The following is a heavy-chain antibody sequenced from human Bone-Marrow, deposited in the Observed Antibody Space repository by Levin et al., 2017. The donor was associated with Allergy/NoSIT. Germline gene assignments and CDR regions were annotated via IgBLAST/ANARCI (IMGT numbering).Heavy chain of an antibody. CDR1: GGSISSSSYY. D-gene: IGHD2-15*01. CDR2: IHYSGNT. CDR3: ARSGGTCYDY. V-gene: IGHV4-39*01. J-gene: IGHJ4*02. Sequence: PSETLSLTCTVSGGSISSSSYYWGWIRQPPGKGLEWIGNIHYSGNTYYNPSLKSRVTISVDTSKNQFSLKLSSVTAADTAVYYCARSGGTCYDYWGQGTLVTVSS.